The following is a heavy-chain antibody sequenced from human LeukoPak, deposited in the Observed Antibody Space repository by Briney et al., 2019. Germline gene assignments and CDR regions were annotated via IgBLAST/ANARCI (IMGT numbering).Heavy chain of an antibody. CDR3: ARTVQESDY. J-gene: IGHJ4*02. Sequence: ASVKVSCKASGYTFTSYGISWVRQAPGQGLEWMGWISAYNGNTNYAQKLQGRVTITRDTSISTAYMELSRLRSDDTAVYYCARTVQESDYWGQGTLVTVSS. V-gene: IGHV1-18*01. D-gene: IGHD3-10*01. CDR2: ISAYNGNT. CDR1: GYTFTSYG.